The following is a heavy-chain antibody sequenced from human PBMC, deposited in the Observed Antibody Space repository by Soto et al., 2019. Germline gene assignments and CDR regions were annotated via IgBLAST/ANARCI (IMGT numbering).Heavy chain of an antibody. CDR2: ISFDGNNK. D-gene: IGHD1-26*01. J-gene: IGHJ4*02. CDR3: AKIVGLGATQGPFDS. V-gene: IGHV3-30*18. CDR1: GFTFSKYG. Sequence: GGSLRLSCAASGFTFSKYGMHSVRQAPGKGLEGVAVISFDGNNKNYPESVKGRFTISRDNSKNTLYLQMNSLRTEDTAVYYCAKIVGLGATQGPFDSWGQGTLVTVSS.